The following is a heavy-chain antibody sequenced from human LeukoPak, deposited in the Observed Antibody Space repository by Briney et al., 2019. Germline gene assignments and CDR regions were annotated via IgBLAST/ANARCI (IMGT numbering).Heavy chain of an antibody. D-gene: IGHD1-26*01. Sequence: GGSLRLSCAASGFSFSDYCMNWVRQAPGKGLEWVSSISNSGSNSNSNIYYSDSLKGRFTISRDNAKNSLYLQINSLRVEDTAVYYCARGGATTHFDYWGQGTLVTVSS. CDR2: ISNSGSNSNSNI. V-gene: IGHV3-69-1*01. CDR3: ARGGATTHFDY. CDR1: GFSFSDYC. J-gene: IGHJ4*02.